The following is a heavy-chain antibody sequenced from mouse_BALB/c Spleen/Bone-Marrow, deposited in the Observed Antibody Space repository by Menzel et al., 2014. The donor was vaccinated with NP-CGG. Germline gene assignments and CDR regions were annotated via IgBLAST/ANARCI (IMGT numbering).Heavy chain of an antibody. J-gene: IGHJ4*01. CDR3: ARDSFLITRALDY. Sequence: VKLVESGPGLVAPSQSLSITCTVSGFSLTGYGVSWVRQSPGKGLEWLGMIWGDGSTDYNSALKSRLSISKDNSKSRVFLKMNSLQTDDTAGYYCARDSFLITRALDYWGQGTSVTVSS. D-gene: IGHD2-4*01. V-gene: IGHV2-6-7*01. CDR2: IWGDGST. CDR1: GFSLTGYG.